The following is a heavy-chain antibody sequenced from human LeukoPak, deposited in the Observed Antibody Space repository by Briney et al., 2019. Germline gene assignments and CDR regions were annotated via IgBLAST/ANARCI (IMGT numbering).Heavy chain of an antibody. CDR2: LSGNAGRP. D-gene: IGHD1-26*01. Sequence: GGSLRLSCAASGFTFISYAMSWVRQAPGKGLEWVSSLSGNAGRPYYADSVKGRFTISRDNSKNTLYLQMNSLRAEDTAVYYCAKDHRDSGNYYYYYGLDVWGHGTMVTVSS. V-gene: IGHV3-23*01. J-gene: IGHJ6*02. CDR3: AKDHRDSGNYYYYYGLDV. CDR1: GFTFISYA.